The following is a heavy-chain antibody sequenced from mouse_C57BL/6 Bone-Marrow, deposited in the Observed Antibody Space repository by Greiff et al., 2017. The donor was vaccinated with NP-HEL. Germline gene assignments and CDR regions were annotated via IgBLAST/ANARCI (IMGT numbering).Heavy chain of an antibody. Sequence: VQLKESGGGLVKPGGSLKLSCAASGFTFSDYGMHWVRQAPEKGLEWVAYISSGSSTIYYADTVKGRFTISRDNAKNTLFLQMTSLRSEDTAMYYCARFNWYYYAMDYWGQGTSVTVSS. J-gene: IGHJ4*01. CDR2: ISSGSSTI. CDR1: GFTFSDYG. CDR3: ARFNWYYYAMDY. V-gene: IGHV5-17*01. D-gene: IGHD4-1*01.